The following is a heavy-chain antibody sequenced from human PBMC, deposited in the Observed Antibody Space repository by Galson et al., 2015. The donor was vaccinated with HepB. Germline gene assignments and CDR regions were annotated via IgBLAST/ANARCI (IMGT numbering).Heavy chain of an antibody. D-gene: IGHD5/OR15-5a*01. J-gene: IGHJ3*02. Sequence: SLRLSCAASGFTFSSDGMHWVRRAPGKGLEWVAVILNDGTSKYYADSVKGRFTISRDTSKNTMYLQMNSLRAEDTAVYYCATELKRLPDDVFDIWGQGTLVTVSS. CDR3: ATELKRLPDDVFDI. CDR1: GFTFSSDG. V-gene: IGHV3-30*03. CDR2: ILNDGTSK.